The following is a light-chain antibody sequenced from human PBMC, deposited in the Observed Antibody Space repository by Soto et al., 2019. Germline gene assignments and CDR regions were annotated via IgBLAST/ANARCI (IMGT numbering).Light chain of an antibody. CDR3: LQDNTYPWT. CDR2: AAS. Sequence: AIQLTPSPSSLSASVGDRVTISCRASQDIRSDLCWYQQEPGKAPKMLIFAASNLQSGVPSRFSGNASGTTFTLTISSLQPEDVATYYCLQDNTYPWTFGQGTKVDIK. CDR1: QDIRSD. J-gene: IGKJ1*01. V-gene: IGKV1-6*01.